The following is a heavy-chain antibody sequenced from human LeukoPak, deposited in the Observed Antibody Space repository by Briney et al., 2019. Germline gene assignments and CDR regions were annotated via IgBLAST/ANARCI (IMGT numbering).Heavy chain of an antibody. CDR1: GFTFSSYW. CDR2: IRQDGSEK. CDR3: ARDVRAASSEFDY. D-gene: IGHD2-8*01. J-gene: IGHJ4*02. V-gene: IGHV3-7*03. Sequence: GGSLRLSCEASGFTFSSYWMSWVRQAPGKGLEWVANIRQDGSEKNYVDSVKGRFTISRDNAKNSLYLQMNSLRAEDTAVYYCARDVRAASSEFDYWGQGTLVTVSS.